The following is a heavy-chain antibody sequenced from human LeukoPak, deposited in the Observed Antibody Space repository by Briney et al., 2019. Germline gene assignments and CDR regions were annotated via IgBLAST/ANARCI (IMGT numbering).Heavy chain of an antibody. J-gene: IGHJ6*03. D-gene: IGHD6-6*01. CDR3: ARVSTGVSSSAEKDYYYYYYMDV. CDR1: GGSISSYY. Sequence: SETLSLTCTVSGGSISSYYWSWIRQPPGKGLEWSGYIYYSGSNNYNPSLKRRVTISVDTSKNQFSLKLSSVTAADTAVYYCARVSTGVSSSAEKDYYYYYYMDVWGKGTTVTVSS. CDR2: IYYSGSN. V-gene: IGHV4-59*01.